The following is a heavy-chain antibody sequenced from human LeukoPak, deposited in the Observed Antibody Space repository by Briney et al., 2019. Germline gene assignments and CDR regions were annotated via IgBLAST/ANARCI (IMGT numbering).Heavy chain of an antibody. J-gene: IGHJ3*02. CDR2: IYYGGST. V-gene: IGHV4-59*01. CDR1: GGSISSYY. D-gene: IGHD3-22*01. CDR3: ARADDSSGSDAFDI. Sequence: SETLSLTCSVSGGSISSYYWSWIRQPPGKGLEWIGYIYYGGSTKYNPSLKSRVTISVDTSKNQFSLKLSSVTAADTAVYYCARADDSSGSDAFDIWGQGTMVTVSS.